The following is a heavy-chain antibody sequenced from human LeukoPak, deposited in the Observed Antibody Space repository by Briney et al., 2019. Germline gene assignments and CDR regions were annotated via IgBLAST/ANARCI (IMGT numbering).Heavy chain of an antibody. J-gene: IGHJ3*02. CDR3: ARDSSSGDAFDI. V-gene: IGHV1-69*13. D-gene: IGHD6-13*01. Sequence: ASVKVSCKASGGTFSSYAISWVRQAPGQGLEWMGGIIPIFGTANYAQKFQGRVTITADESTSTAYMELSSLRSEDTAVYYCARDSSSGDAFDICGQGTMVTVSS. CDR1: GGTFSSYA. CDR2: IIPIFGTA.